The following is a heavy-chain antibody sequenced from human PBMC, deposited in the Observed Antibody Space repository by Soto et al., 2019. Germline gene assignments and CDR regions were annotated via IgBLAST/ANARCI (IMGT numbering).Heavy chain of an antibody. J-gene: IGHJ5*02. V-gene: IGHV4-30-4*01. CDR2: INYRGTI. D-gene: IGHD3-16*01. Sequence: QVQLQESGPGLVKPSETLSLTCTVSGGSVSSGDYYWSWIRQPPGKVIEWIGFINYRGTIRYNPCLRSRVTSSLATSQDEFSLRLRSLTAADTAVYYCARRSEYVEGRQFDPWGQGILVTVSS. CDR3: ARRSEYVEGRQFDP. CDR1: GGSVSSGDYY.